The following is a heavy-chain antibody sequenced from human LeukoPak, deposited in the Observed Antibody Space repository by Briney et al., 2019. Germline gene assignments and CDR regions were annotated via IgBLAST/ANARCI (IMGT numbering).Heavy chain of an antibody. CDR3: ARDDYRGSPTYYNGMDV. CDR1: GFTFSAYT. Sequence: GGSLRLSCAASGFTFSAYTMNWVRQAPGKGLEWVSSMSGIGGFVHYADSVKGRFTISRDNAKSSLYLQMNSLRAEDTAVYFCARDDYRGSPTYYNGMDVWGQGTAVTVSS. J-gene: IGHJ6*02. D-gene: IGHD4/OR15-4a*01. CDR2: MSGIGGFV. V-gene: IGHV3-21*01.